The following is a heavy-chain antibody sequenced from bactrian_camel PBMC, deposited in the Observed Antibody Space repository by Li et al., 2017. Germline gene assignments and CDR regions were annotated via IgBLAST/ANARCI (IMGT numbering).Heavy chain of an antibody. CDR1: GFTFRRYA. D-gene: IGHD8*01. CDR2: IYPGGNST. V-gene: IGHV3S42*01. Sequence: VQLVESGGGLVQPGGSLRLSCVASGFTFRRYAMTWVRQAPGKGLEWVSTIYPGGNSTLYADSVKGRFTISGEDAENALYLQLNSLKTEDTAAYYCATSFTP.